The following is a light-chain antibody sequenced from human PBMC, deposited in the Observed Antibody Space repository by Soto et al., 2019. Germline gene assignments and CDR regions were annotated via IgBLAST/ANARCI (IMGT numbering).Light chain of an antibody. CDR3: CSYAGSSTP. V-gene: IGLV2-23*01. CDR2: EGS. Sequence: QSALTQPASVSGSPGQSITISCTGTSSDVGSYNLVSWYQQHPGKAPKLMIYEGSKRPSGVSNRFSGSKSGNTASLTISGLQADDEADYYCCSYAGSSTPFGGGTKVTVL. CDR1: SSDVGSYNL. J-gene: IGLJ3*02.